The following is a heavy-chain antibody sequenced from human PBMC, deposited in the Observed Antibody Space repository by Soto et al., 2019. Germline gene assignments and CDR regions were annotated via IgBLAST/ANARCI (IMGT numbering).Heavy chain of an antibody. J-gene: IGHJ4*02. CDR3: ARSYGSSWDPYYFDY. CDR2: INAGNGNT. CDR1: GYTFTSYA. D-gene: IGHD6-13*01. V-gene: IGHV1-3*01. Sequence: ASVKVSCKASGYTFTSYAMHWVRQAPGQRLEWMGWINAGNGNTKYSQKFQGRVTITRDTSASTAYMELSSPRSEDTAVYYCARSYGSSWDPYYFDYWGQGTLVTVSS.